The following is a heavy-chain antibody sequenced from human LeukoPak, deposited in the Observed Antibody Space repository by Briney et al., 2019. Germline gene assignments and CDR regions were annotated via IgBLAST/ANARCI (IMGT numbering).Heavy chain of an antibody. CDR1: GGSISSYY. CDR3: ARALYSSGWYRGEYYFDY. V-gene: IGHV4-59*01. J-gene: IGHJ4*02. Sequence: SETLSLTCTVSGGSISSYYWSWIRQPPGKGLEWIGYIYYSGSTNYNPSLKSRVTISVDTSKNQFSLKLSSVTAADTAVYYCARALYSSGWYRGEYYFDYWGQGTLVTVSS. CDR2: IYYSGST. D-gene: IGHD6-19*01.